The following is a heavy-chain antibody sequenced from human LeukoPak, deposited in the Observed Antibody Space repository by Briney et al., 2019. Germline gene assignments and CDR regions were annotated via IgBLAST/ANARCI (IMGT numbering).Heavy chain of an antibody. V-gene: IGHV4-59*08. CDR2: IYYSGST. CDR3: VGGRWELATDS. J-gene: IGHJ5*01. CDR1: NGSISSDY. D-gene: IGHD4-23*01. Sequence: SETLSLTCSVSNGSISSDYLTWIRQSPGKGLQWIGFIYYSGSTNYNPSLRGRLTMSVNKSKNIYSLNLRSVTAADTAVYYCVGGRWELATDSWGQGTLVTVSS.